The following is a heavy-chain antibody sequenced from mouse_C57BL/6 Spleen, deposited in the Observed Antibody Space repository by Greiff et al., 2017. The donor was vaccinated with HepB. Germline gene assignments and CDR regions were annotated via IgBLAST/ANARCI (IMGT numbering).Heavy chain of an antibody. J-gene: IGHJ3*01. CDR2: ISDGGSYT. CDR1: GFTFSSYA. V-gene: IGHV5-4*01. D-gene: IGHD2-2*01. Sequence: EVQLVESGGGLVKPGGSLKLSCAASGFTFSSYAMSWVRQTPEKRLEWVATISDGGSYTYYPDNVKGRFTISRDNAKNNLYLQMSHLKSEDTAMYYCARVQFTMVTTRAWFAYWGQGTLVTVSA. CDR3: ARVQFTMVTTRAWFAY.